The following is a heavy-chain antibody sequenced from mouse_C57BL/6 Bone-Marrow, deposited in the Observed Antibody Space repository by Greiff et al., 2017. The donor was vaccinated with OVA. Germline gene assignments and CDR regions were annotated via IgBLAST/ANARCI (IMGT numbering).Heavy chain of an antibody. Sequence: EVQRVESGPGLVKPSQSLSLPCSVTGYSITSGYYWNWIRQFPGNKLEWMGDISYDGSNNYNPSLKNRISIARDTSKNQFFLKLNSGTTEDTATYYCARDWAWFAYWGEGTLVTVSA. V-gene: IGHV3-6*01. CDR1: GYSITSGYY. CDR2: ISYDGSN. J-gene: IGHJ3*01. CDR3: ARDWAWFAY.